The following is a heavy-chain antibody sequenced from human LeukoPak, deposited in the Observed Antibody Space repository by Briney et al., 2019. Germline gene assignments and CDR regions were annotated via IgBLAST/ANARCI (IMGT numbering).Heavy chain of an antibody. J-gene: IGHJ4*02. D-gene: IGHD3-22*01. V-gene: IGHV3-30-3*01. CDR1: GFTFSSYA. CDR3: ARTPGYYLYYFDY. CDR2: ISYDGSNK. Sequence: LGRSLRLSCAASGFTFSSYAMHWVRQAPGKGLEWVAVISYDGSNKYYADSVKGRFTISRDNSKNTLYLQMNSLRAEDTAVYYCARTPGYYLYYFDYWGQGTLVTVSS.